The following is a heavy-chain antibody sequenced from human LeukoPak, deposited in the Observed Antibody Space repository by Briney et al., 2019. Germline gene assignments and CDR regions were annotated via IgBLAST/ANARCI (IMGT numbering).Heavy chain of an antibody. CDR1: GYTFTSYG. J-gene: IGHJ6*03. CDR2: ISAYNGNT. Sequence: ASVKVSCKASGYTFTSYGISWVRQAPGQGLEWMGWISAYNGNTNYAQKLQGRVTMTTDTSTSTAYMELRSLRSDDTAVYYCARVAAASSADYYYYMDVWGKGTTVTVSS. CDR3: ARVAAASSADYYYYMDV. D-gene: IGHD6-13*01. V-gene: IGHV1-18*01.